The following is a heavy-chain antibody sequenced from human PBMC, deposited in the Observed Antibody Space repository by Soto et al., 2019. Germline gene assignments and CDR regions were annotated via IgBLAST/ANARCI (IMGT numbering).Heavy chain of an antibody. Sequence: QVQLQESGPGLVKPSQTLSLTCTVSGGSISSGGYYWSLIRQHPGKGLEWIGYIYYSGSTYYNPSLKSRVTISVDTSKTQFSLKLSSVTAADTAVYYCASGDSSGWTYDYWGQGTLVTVSS. CDR2: IYYSGST. V-gene: IGHV4-31*03. D-gene: IGHD3-22*01. CDR3: ASGDSSGWTYDY. CDR1: GGSISSGGYY. J-gene: IGHJ4*02.